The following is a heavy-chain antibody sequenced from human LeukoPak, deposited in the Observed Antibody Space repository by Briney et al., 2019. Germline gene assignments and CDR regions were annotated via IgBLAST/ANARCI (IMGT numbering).Heavy chain of an antibody. V-gene: IGHV3-48*02. CDR3: ARGRHILNFYGLDV. CDR1: GSTFSSYS. J-gene: IGHJ6*02. Sequence: PGGSLRLSCAASGSTFSSYSMNWVRQAPGKGLEWVAYIISGSTTMYYADSVRGRFAISRDNAKNSLYLQMNSLRDEDTAVYYCARGRHILNFYGLDVWGQGTTVTVSS. CDR2: IISGSTTM. D-gene: IGHD3-9*01.